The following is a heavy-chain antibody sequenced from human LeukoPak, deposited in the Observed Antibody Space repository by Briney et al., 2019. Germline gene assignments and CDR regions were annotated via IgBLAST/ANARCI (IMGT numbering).Heavy chain of an antibody. Sequence: ASVKVSCKASGYTFSIYNMHWVRQAPGQGLEWMGWINPNSGGTNYAQKFQGRVTMTRDTSISTAYMELSRLRSDDTAVYYCARGGGDDHDAFDIWGQGTMVTVSS. CDR2: INPNSGGT. D-gene: IGHD3-10*01. J-gene: IGHJ3*02. CDR3: ARGGGDDHDAFDI. CDR1: GYTFSIYN. V-gene: IGHV1-2*02.